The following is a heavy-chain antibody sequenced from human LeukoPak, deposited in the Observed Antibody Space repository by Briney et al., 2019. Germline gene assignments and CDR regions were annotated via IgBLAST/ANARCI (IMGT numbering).Heavy chain of an antibody. J-gene: IGHJ4*02. D-gene: IGHD3-22*01. CDR3: ARGLEYYYDSSGYPRV. CDR2: IKSNSSGT. CDR1: GYTLTGYY. Sequence: GSVNVSRKASGYTLTGYYMHWVRQAPGQGLEWMGWIKSNSSGTNYAQKFQGRVTMTKDTPISTAYMELSRLRSDDTAVYDCARGLEYYYDSSGYPRVWGQGTLVTVST. V-gene: IGHV1-2*02.